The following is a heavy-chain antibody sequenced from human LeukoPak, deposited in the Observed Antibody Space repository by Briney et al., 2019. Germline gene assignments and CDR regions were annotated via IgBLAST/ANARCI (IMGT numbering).Heavy chain of an antibody. CDR2: ISGRTGGT. J-gene: IGHJ4*02. CDR3: AKCGNSGCHLIDY. CDR1: GFTINTNA. V-gene: IGHV3-23*01. D-gene: IGHD5-12*01. Sequence: GGSLRLSCAASGFTINTNAMSWVRQAPGKGLEWVSAISGRTGGTYYADSVKGRFTISRDNSKSTLYLQMDSLRAEDTAVYYCAKCGNSGCHLIDYWGQGTLVTVSS.